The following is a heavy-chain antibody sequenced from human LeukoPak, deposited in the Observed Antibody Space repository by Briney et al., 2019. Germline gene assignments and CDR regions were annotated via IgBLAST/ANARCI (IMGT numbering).Heavy chain of an antibody. CDR1: GFSLSTSGVG. Sequence: ESGPTLVKPTQTLTLTCTFSGFSLSTSGVGVGWIRQPPGKALEWLALIYWDDDKRYSPSLKSRLTITKDTSKNQVVLTMTNVDPVDTATYYCAHQTTSHCSDYWGQGTLVTVSS. D-gene: IGHD2-2*01. CDR2: IYWDDDK. J-gene: IGHJ4*02. V-gene: IGHV2-5*02. CDR3: AHQTTSHCSDY.